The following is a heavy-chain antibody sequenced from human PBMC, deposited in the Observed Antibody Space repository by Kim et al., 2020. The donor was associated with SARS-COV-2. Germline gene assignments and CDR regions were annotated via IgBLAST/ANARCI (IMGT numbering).Heavy chain of an antibody. D-gene: IGHD4-17*01. V-gene: IGHV4-4*02. J-gene: IGHJ5*02. CDR3: ALLGTTVSYNWFDP. Sequence: KPCLKSRVTIAVDKSKNQFSLKRSAVTAADTAVYYCALLGTTVSYNWFDPWGQGTLVTVSS.